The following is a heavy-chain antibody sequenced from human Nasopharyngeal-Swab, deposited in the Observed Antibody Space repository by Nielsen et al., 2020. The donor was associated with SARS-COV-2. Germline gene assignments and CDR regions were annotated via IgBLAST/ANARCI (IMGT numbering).Heavy chain of an antibody. Sequence: GEALKISCAASGFTFSSYEMNWVRQAPGKGLEWVSYISSSGSTIYYADSVKGRFTISRDNAKNSLYLQMNSLRAEGTAVYYCASGGYGDYDAYYYGMDVWGQGTTVTVSS. CDR3: ASGGYGDYDAYYYGMDV. D-gene: IGHD4-17*01. V-gene: IGHV3-48*03. J-gene: IGHJ6*02. CDR2: ISSSGSTI. CDR1: GFTFSSYE.